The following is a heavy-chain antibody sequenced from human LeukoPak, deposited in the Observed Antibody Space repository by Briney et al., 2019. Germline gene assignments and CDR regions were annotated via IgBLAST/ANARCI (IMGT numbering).Heavy chain of an antibody. Sequence: ASVKVSCKASGYTFTSYDINWVRQATGQGLEWMGWMSPNSGNTGYAQKFQGRVTMTRDTSTSTVYMELSSLRSEDTAVYYYARASYPSYYYYYMDVWGKGTTVTVSS. CDR3: ARASYPSYYYYYMDV. CDR2: MSPNSGNT. CDR1: GYTFTSYD. V-gene: IGHV1-8*01. J-gene: IGHJ6*03.